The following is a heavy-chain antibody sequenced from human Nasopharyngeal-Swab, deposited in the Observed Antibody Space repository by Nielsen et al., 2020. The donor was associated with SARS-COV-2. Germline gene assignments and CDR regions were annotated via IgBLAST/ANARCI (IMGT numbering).Heavy chain of an antibody. CDR2: INHSGTT. CDR3: ARGHRSISMIVVVIATAHFYFDS. J-gene: IGHJ4*02. CDR1: GGSFSGYY. V-gene: IGHV4-34*01. D-gene: IGHD3-22*01. Sequence: SETLSLTCAVYGGSFSGYYARWIRQPPGKGLEWIGEINHSGTTSYNPSLKSRVTISSDTSKNQFSLKLSSVTAADTAVYYCARGHRSISMIVVVIATAHFYFDSWGRGTLVTVTS.